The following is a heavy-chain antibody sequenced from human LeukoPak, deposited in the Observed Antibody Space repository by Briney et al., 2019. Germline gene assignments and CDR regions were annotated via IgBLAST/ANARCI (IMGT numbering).Heavy chain of an antibody. CDR1: GGSISSSNW. CDR2: IYHSGST. V-gene: IGHV4-4*02. J-gene: IGHJ4*02. CDR3: ASRSSIWSGYQDTLYYFDS. Sequence: PSGPLSLTCAVSGGSISSSNWWSWVRQPPGKGLEWIGEIYHSGSTNYNPSLKSRVTISVDKSKNQFSLKLSSVTAADTAVYYCASRSSIWSGYQDTLYYFDSWGQGTLVTVSS. D-gene: IGHD3-3*01.